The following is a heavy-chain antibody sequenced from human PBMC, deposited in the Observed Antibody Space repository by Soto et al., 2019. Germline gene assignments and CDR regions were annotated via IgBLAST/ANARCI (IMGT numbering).Heavy chain of an antibody. D-gene: IGHD1-26*01. CDR3: ARVGATTHYYYYMDV. Sequence: SETLSLTCTVSGGSISSGGYYWSWIRQHPGKGLEWIGYIYYSGSTYYNPSLKSRVTISVDTSKNQFSLKLSSVTAADTAVYYCARVGATTHYYYYMDVWGKGTTVTVSS. CDR1: GGSISSGGYY. CDR2: IYYSGST. V-gene: IGHV4-31*03. J-gene: IGHJ6*03.